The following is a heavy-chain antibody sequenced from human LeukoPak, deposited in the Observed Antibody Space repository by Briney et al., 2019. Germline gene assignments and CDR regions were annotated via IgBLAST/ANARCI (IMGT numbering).Heavy chain of an antibody. V-gene: IGHV5-51*01. CDR2: IYPGYYAT. Sequence: GESLKISCKGSGYRFTSYWIGWVRQMPGKGLGWIGIIYPGYYATRYSPSFQGQGTISDDKSISNAYLQWSRLKAADTAMYYCARRLGATFGGWFDYWGQGTLVTVSS. CDR1: GYRFTSYW. J-gene: IGHJ4*02. CDR3: ARRLGATFGGWFDY. D-gene: IGHD3-10*02.